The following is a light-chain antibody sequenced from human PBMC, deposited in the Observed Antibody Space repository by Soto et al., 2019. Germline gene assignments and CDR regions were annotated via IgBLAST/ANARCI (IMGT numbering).Light chain of an antibody. V-gene: IGLV2-14*01. J-gene: IGLJ1*01. CDR2: EVS. CDR1: SSDVGGYNY. Sequence: QSALTQPASVSGSPGHSITISCTGTSSDVGGYNYVSWYQQHPGKAPKLMIYEVSNRPSGVSNRFSGSKSGNAASLTISGLQAEDEADYYGSSYTSSSTKVFGTGTKVTVL. CDR3: SSYTSSSTKV.